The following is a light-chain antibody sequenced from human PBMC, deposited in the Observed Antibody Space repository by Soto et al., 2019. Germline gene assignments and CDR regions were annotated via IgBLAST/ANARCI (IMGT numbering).Light chain of an antibody. CDR2: GAS. V-gene: IGKV3-20*01. CDR3: QQYGRP. CDR1: QSVSSN. Sequence: EVVVTQSPATLSVSPGERATLSCRASQSVSSNLAWYQQKPGQAPRLLIYGASSRATGIPDRFSGSGSGTDFTLTISRLEPEDFAVYYCQQYGRPFGQGTKVDIK. J-gene: IGKJ1*01.